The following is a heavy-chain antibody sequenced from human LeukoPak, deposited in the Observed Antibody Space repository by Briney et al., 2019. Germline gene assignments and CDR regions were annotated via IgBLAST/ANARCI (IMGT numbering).Heavy chain of an antibody. J-gene: IGHJ4*02. CDR2: INQDGSQK. V-gene: IGHV3-7*01. CDR1: GFTFNKYW. D-gene: IGHD6-13*01. Sequence: GGSLRLSCADSGFTFNKYWMSWVRQAPGKGLEWMANINQDGSQKYYLDSVKGRFTISRDNAKSSVYLQMNSPRAEDTALYYCARGLATAAAYWGQGTLVTVSS. CDR3: ARGLATAAAY.